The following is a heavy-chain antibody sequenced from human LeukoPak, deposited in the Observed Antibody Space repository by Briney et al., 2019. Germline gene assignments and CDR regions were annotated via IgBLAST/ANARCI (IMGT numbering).Heavy chain of an antibody. J-gene: IGHJ4*02. V-gene: IGHV3-48*04. Sequence: GGSLRLSCAASGFAFSGYSMNWVRQAPGKGLEWVSYISSSSTIYYADSVKGRFTISRDNANISLSLQMNSLRAEDTAVYYCARAAASSTTFDYWGQGTLVTVSS. CDR3: ARAAASSTTFDY. CDR1: GFAFSGYS. D-gene: IGHD2-2*01. CDR2: ISSSSTI.